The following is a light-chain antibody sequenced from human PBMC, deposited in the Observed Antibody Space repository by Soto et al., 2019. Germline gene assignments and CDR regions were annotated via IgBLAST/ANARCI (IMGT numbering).Light chain of an antibody. CDR2: EVT. CDR3: SSYAASNNFYFV. CDR1: SSGVCGYNY. V-gene: IGLV2-8*01. J-gene: IGLJ3*02. Sequence: QSVLTQPPSASGSPGQSVTISCTGTSSGVCGYNYVSWYQQYPGRAPKLMIYEVTKRPSGVPDRFSGSKSGNTASLTVSGLQAEDEADYFCSSYAASNNFYFVFGGGTKLTV.